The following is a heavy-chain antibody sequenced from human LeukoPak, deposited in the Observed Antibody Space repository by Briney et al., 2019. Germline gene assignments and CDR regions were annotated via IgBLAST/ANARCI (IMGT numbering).Heavy chain of an antibody. J-gene: IGHJ4*02. CDR2: IKEDGSEK. CDR1: GFTFSSYW. CDR3: AKGSGSYYGSWVY. D-gene: IGHD1-26*01. Sequence: GGSLRLSCVASGFTFSSYWMSWVCQAPGKGLEWVANIKEDGSEKYYVDSVKGRFTTSRDNSKNTLYLQMNSLRAEDTAVYYCAKGSGSYYGSWVYWGQGTLVTVSS. V-gene: IGHV3-7*01.